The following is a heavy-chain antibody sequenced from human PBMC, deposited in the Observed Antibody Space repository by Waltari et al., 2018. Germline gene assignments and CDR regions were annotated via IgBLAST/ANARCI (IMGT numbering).Heavy chain of an antibody. J-gene: IGHJ4*02. CDR1: GFTFSSSA. V-gene: IGHV3-30-3*01. D-gene: IGHD3-10*01. CDR3: ARGYNYYGSGSPDY. Sequence: QVQLVESGGGVVQPGRSLRLSCAASGFTFSSSAMHWVRQAPGKGLEWVAVSAYEGSNKYYADSVKGRFTMSRDKSKNTLYLQMNSLGAEDTAVYYCARGYNYYGSGSPDYWGQGTLVTVSS. CDR2: SAYEGSNK.